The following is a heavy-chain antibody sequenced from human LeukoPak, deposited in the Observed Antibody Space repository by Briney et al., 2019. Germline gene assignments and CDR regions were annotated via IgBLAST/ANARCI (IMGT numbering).Heavy chain of an antibody. CDR1: GFTFSSYA. J-gene: IGHJ3*02. CDR3: ARDRDLRGYFAPLPAGEAFDI. Sequence: GGSLRLSCAASGFTFSSYAMSWVRQAPGKGLEWVSAISGSGGSTYYADSVKGRFTISRDNSKNTLYLQMNSLRAADTAVYYCARDRDLRGYFAPLPAGEAFDIWGQGTMVTVSS. CDR2: ISGSGGST. D-gene: IGHD3-9*01. V-gene: IGHV3-23*01.